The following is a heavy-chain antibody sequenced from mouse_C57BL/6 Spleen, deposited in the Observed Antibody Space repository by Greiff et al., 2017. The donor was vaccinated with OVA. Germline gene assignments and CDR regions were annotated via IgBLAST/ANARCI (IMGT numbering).Heavy chain of an antibody. CDR2: ISDGGSYT. Sequence: EVQRVESGGGLVKPGGSLKLSCAASGFTFSSYAMSWVRQTPEKRLEWVATISDGGSYTYYPDNVKGRFTISRDNAKNNLYLQMSHLKSEDTAMYYCARGALITTVVDSYWYFDVWGTGTTVTVSS. J-gene: IGHJ1*03. V-gene: IGHV5-4*01. CDR3: ARGALITTVVDSYWYFDV. CDR1: GFTFSSYA. D-gene: IGHD1-1*01.